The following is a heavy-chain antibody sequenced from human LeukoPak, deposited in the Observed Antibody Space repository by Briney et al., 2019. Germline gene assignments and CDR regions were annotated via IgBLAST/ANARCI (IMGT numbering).Heavy chain of an antibody. Sequence: GGPLRLSCAASGFTFSSYSMNWVRQAPGKGLEWVSSISSSSSYIYYADSVKGRFTISRDNAKNSLYLQMNSLRAEDTAVYYCARAAVAGPFDYWGQGTLVTVSS. J-gene: IGHJ4*02. CDR1: GFTFSSYS. D-gene: IGHD6-19*01. V-gene: IGHV3-21*01. CDR2: ISSSSSYI. CDR3: ARAAVAGPFDY.